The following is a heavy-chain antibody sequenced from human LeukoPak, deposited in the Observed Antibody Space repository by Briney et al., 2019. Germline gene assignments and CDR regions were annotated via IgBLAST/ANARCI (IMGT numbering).Heavy chain of an antibody. J-gene: IGHJ4*02. CDR2: LSGSGYNT. Sequence: GGSLRLSCAASGITFSSHALSWVRHAPGKGLEWVSSLSGSGYNTYYADSVKGRFTISRDNSKNTVYLQMNSLRAEDTAVYYCAKDPYGTRYFDYWGQGTLVTVSS. CDR1: GITFSSHA. V-gene: IGHV3-23*01. D-gene: IGHD2-2*01. CDR3: AKDPYGTRYFDY.